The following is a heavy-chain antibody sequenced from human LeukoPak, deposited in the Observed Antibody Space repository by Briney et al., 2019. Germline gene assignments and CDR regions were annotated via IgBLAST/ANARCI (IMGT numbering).Heavy chain of an antibody. J-gene: IGHJ4*02. CDR1: GGTFSSYA. D-gene: IGHD3-10*01. Sequence: SVKVSCKASGGTFSSYAISWVRQAPGQGLEWMGGIIPIFGTANYAQKFQGRVTITADESTSTAYMELSSLRSEDTAVYYCARAFYGSGSYYTSGPSSPTHYSDYWGQGTLVTVSS. CDR3: ARAFYGSGSYYTSGPSSPTHYSDY. V-gene: IGHV1-69*01. CDR2: IIPIFGTA.